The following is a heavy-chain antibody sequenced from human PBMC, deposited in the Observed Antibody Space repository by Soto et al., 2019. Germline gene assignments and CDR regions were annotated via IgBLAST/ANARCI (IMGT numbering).Heavy chain of an antibody. CDR1: GFPFSSYG. CDR2: IWYDGSNK. Sequence: PGGSLRLSCAASGFPFSSYGMHWVRQAPGKGLEWVAVIWYDGSNKYYADSVKGRFTISRDNSKNTLYLQMNSLRAEDTAVYYCAREVSDYDLPEFDYWGQGTLVTAPQ. D-gene: IGHD3-3*01. J-gene: IGHJ4*02. CDR3: AREVSDYDLPEFDY. V-gene: IGHV3-33*01.